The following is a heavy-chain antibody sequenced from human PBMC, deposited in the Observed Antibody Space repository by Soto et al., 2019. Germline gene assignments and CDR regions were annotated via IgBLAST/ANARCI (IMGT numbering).Heavy chain of an antibody. CDR1: GFSLSKYW. CDR2: VNGDGSST. J-gene: IGHJ5*02. Sequence: EVQLVESGGASVQPGGSLRLSCAASGFSLSKYWMHWVRQAPGKGLEWVSRVNGDGSSTTYADSVSGRFIISRENAKNTVFLQMSSLRADETARYYCARGGSTDFYGLLDLWGQGTQVIVSS. V-gene: IGHV3-74*01. D-gene: IGHD3-16*01. CDR3: ARGGSTDFYGLLDL.